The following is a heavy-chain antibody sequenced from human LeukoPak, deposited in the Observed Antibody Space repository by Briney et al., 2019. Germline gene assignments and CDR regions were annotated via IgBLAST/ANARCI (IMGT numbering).Heavy chain of an antibody. D-gene: IGHD3-3*01. CDR3: ARNDFWSGYYLLLDY. CDR1: GGSISSGDYY. V-gene: IGHV4-61*08. Sequence: SETLSLTCAVSGGSISSGDYYWSWIRQPPGKGLEWIGYIYYSGSTNYNPSLKSRVTISVDTSKNQFSLKLSSVTAADTAVYYCARNDFWSGYYLLLDYWGQGTLVTVSS. CDR2: IYYSGST. J-gene: IGHJ4*02.